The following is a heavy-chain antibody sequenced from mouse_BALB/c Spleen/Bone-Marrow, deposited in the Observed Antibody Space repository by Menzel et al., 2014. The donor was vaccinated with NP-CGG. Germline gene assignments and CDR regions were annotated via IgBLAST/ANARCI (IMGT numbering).Heavy chain of an antibody. CDR3: ARVQLLQSRGLDY. Sequence: VQLQQSGAELVKPGASVKLSCTASGFNIKDTYMHWVKQRPEQGLEWIGRIDLANGNTKYDPKFQGKATITADTSSNTAYLQLSSLTSEDTADCYCARVQLLQSRGLDYWGQGTTLTVSS. V-gene: IGHV14-3*02. D-gene: IGHD1-1*01. J-gene: IGHJ2*01. CDR1: GFNIKDTY. CDR2: IDLANGNT.